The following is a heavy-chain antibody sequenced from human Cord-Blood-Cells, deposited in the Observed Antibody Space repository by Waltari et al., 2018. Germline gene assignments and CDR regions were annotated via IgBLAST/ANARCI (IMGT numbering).Heavy chain of an antibody. CDR3: ARQVWYGSGSYYNWFDP. D-gene: IGHD3-10*01. CDR2: IYYSGST. CDR1: GGSISSSSYY. J-gene: IGHJ5*02. Sequence: QLQLQESGPGLVKPSETLSLTCTVSGGSISSSSYYWGWIRQPPGKGLEWIGSIYYSGSTYYNPPLKSRVTISVDTSKNQFSLKLSSVTAADTAVYYCARQVWYGSGSYYNWFDPWGQGTLVTVSS. V-gene: IGHV4-39*01.